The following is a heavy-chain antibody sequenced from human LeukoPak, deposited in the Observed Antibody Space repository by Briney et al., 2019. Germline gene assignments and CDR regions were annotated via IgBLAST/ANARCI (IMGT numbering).Heavy chain of an antibody. CDR1: GFSLSTSGMY. V-gene: IGHV2-5*01. D-gene: IGHD4-11*01. Sequence: SGPTLVKPTQTLTLTCTFSGFSLSTSGMYVGWIRQPPVKALEWLALIYWNDDKRYSPSLKSRLTITKDTSKNQVVLTMTNMDPVDTATYYCAHRNSDYRAFDIWGQGTMVTVSS. J-gene: IGHJ3*02. CDR2: IYWNDDK. CDR3: AHRNSDYRAFDI.